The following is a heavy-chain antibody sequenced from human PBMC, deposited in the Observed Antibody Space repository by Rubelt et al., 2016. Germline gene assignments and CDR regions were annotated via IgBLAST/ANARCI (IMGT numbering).Heavy chain of an antibody. CDR1: GYTFTSYY. J-gene: IGHJ4*02. D-gene: IGHD3-22*01. CDR2: INPSGGST. V-gene: IGHV1-46*01. CDR3: ARVYDSSDTYYFDY. Sequence: QVQLVQSGAEVKKPGASVKVSCKASGYTFTSYYMHWVRQAPGQGLQWMGIINPSGGSTGYAQKCQGSVTMTRETSTGSGDMELSSLRSEDTAVYYCARVYDSSDTYYFDYWGQGTLVTVSS.